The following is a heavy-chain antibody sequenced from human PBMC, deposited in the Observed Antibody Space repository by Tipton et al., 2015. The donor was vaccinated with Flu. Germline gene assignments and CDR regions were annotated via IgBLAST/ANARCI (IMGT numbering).Heavy chain of an antibody. J-gene: IGHJ4*02. CDR2: IYTSGST. CDR1: GGSISSYY. D-gene: IGHD5-18*01. CDR3: ARVEDTAMGTGFDY. Sequence: LRLSCTVSGGSISSYYWSWIRQPAGKGLEWIGRIYTSGSTNYNPSLKSRVTMSVDTSKNQFSLKLSSVTAADTAVYYCARVEDTAMGTGFDYWGQGTLVTVSS. V-gene: IGHV4-4*07.